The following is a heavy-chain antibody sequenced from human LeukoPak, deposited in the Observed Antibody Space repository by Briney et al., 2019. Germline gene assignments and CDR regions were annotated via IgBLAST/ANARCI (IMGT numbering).Heavy chain of an antibody. Sequence: SETLSLTCTVSSGSISTSNYYWGWVRQPSGKALEWIGNIFYSGSTYYSPSLKSRVTISLDTSRNQFSLKLNSVTAADTAVYYCGLIDIWGQGTMVTVSS. V-gene: IGHV4-39*07. J-gene: IGHJ3*02. CDR1: SGSISTSNYY. D-gene: IGHD2/OR15-2a*01. CDR3: GLIDI. CDR2: IFYSGST.